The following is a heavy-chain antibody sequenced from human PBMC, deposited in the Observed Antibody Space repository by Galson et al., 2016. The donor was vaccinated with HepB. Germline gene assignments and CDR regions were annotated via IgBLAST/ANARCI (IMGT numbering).Heavy chain of an antibody. CDR2: FIPKFGSP. D-gene: IGHD3-10*01. Sequence: SVKVSCKASGGTFSTYKFNWVRQAPGQGLEWVGGFIPKFGSPNYAPRFQARVTITADESSDAVFMEMRGLMSNDTAAFYCAISTGIRSFGPWGQGTLVTVSS. CDR3: AISTGIRSFGP. J-gene: IGHJ5*02. CDR1: GGTFSTYK. V-gene: IGHV1-69*13.